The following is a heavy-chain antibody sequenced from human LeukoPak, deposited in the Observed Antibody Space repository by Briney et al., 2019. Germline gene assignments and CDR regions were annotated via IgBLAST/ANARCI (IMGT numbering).Heavy chain of an antibody. V-gene: IGHV3-74*01. J-gene: IGHJ4*02. CDR3: ARGLTLLGYCSRTSCLMNY. Sequence: QPGGSLRLYCAVSGFTLSSYWMHWVRQAPGKGLVWVSRIDSDGSTTDYADSVKGRFTISRDNASNTLHLQMNSLRAEDAGVYYCARGLTLLGYCSRTSCLMNYWGQGTLVTVSS. CDR1: GFTLSSYW. D-gene: IGHD2-2*01. CDR2: IDSDGSTT.